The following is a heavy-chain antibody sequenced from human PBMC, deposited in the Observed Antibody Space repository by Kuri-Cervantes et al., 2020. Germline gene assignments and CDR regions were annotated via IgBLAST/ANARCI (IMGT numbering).Heavy chain of an antibody. Sequence: GSLRLSCTVSGGSISSGGYYWSWIRQHPGKGLEWIGYIYYSGSTNYNPSLKSRVTISVDTSKNQFSLKLSSVTAADTAVYYCARDPVTYCSSTSCYGGWFDPWGQGTLVTVSS. V-gene: IGHV4-61*08. J-gene: IGHJ5*02. CDR3: ARDPVTYCSSTSCYGGWFDP. CDR2: IYYSGST. D-gene: IGHD2-2*01. CDR1: GGSISSGGYY.